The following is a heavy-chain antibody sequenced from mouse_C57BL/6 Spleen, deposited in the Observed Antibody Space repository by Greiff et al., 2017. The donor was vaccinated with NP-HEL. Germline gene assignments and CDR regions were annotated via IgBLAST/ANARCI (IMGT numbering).Heavy chain of an antibody. CDR3: ARWNYDYDVYYFDY. J-gene: IGHJ2*01. Sequence: VQLQQSGPELVKPGASVKISCKASGYAFSSSWMNWVKQRPGKGLEWIGRIYPGDGDTNYNGKFKGKATLTVDKSSSTAYMQLSSLTSEDSAVYFCARWNYDYDVYYFDYWGQGTTLTVSS. D-gene: IGHD2-4*01. V-gene: IGHV1-82*01. CDR2: IYPGDGDT. CDR1: GYAFSSSW.